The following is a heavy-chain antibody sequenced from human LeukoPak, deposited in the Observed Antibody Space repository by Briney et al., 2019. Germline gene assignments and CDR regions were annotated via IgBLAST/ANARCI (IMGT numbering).Heavy chain of an antibody. J-gene: IGHJ2*01. Sequence: PSETLSLTCTVSGGSISSSSYYWGWIRQPPGKGLEWIGSIYYSGSTYYNPSLKSRVTISVDTSKNQFSLKLSSVTAADTAVYYCASRNSSGWYSPYWYCDLWGRGTLVTVSS. V-gene: IGHV4-39*01. CDR3: ASRNSSGWYSPYWYCDL. D-gene: IGHD6-19*01. CDR1: GGSISSSSYY. CDR2: IYYSGST.